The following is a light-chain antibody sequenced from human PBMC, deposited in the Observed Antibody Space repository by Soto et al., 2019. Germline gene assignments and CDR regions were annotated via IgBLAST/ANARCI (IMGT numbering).Light chain of an antibody. CDR2: WAS. CDR3: QQYYSNPIT. V-gene: IGKV4-1*01. Sequence: DIVMTQSPDSLSVSLGERATINCKSSQSVLSSSDSKNYLAWHQQKPGQPPKLLIYWASTRESGVPERFSGSGSGTEFALTISSLQAEDVAVYYCQQYYSNPITFGQGTRLEIK. J-gene: IGKJ5*01. CDR1: QSVLSSSDSKNY.